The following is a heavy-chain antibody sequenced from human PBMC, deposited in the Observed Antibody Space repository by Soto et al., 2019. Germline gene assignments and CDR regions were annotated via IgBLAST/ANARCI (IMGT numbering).Heavy chain of an antibody. CDR3: ARDLRVGAAAGPDSFEY. V-gene: IGHV6-1*01. D-gene: IGHD6-13*01. CDR1: GDSVSSNSAA. Sequence: QVQLQQSGPGLVKPSQTLSLTCAISGDSVSSNSAAWNWIRQSPAIVLEWLGRTYYRCKWYNDYAVPVKSRITISTDTSKNHFSLQINSVPPEDAAVDYCARDLRVGAAAGPDSFEYWGRGTLVGVS. J-gene: IGHJ4*02. CDR2: TYYRCKWYN.